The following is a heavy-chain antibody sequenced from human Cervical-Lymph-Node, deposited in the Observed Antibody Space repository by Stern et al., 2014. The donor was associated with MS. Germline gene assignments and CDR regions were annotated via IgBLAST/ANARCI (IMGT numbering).Heavy chain of an antibody. CDR3: VKRGITEVRGVRLGDY. Sequence: VQLXXXGGGVVQPGRSLRLTCTVSGFTFSSYGMHWVRQAPGKGLEWVSVISYDVSDTYYAESVKGRFTISRDNTKNTLYLEMRRLRCEDTAVYYCVKRGITEVRGVRLGDYWGPGTLVIVSS. CDR2: ISYDVSDT. V-gene: IGHV3-30*18. D-gene: IGHD3-10*01. J-gene: IGHJ4*02. CDR1: GFTFSSYG.